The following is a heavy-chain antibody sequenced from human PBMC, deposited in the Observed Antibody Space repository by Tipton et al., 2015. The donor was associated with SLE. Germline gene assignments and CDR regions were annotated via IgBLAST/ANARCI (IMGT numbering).Heavy chain of an antibody. CDR1: GGSISSGSYY. CDR3: ARGGNTIFGVVISWFDP. D-gene: IGHD3-3*01. Sequence: TLSLTCTVSGGSISSGSYYWSWIRQPAGKGLEWIGYIYTSGSTNYNPSLKSRVTISVDTSKNQFSLKLSSVTAADTAVYYCARGGNTIFGVVISWFDPWGQGTLVTVSS. V-gene: IGHV4-61*09. CDR2: IYTSGST. J-gene: IGHJ5*02.